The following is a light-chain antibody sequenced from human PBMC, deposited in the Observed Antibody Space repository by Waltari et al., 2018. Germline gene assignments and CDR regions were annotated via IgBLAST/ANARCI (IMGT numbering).Light chain of an antibody. Sequence: DIQLTQSPSFLSASVGDRVTITCRASQGVSSYLAWYQQKPGTAPKLLLYAASTLQSGVPSRFSGSGSGTEFTLTISSLQPEDWAAYYCQQLNSFPPTFGPGTKVDIK. CDR2: AAS. CDR1: QGVSSY. J-gene: IGKJ3*01. CDR3: QQLNSFPPT. V-gene: IGKV1-9*01.